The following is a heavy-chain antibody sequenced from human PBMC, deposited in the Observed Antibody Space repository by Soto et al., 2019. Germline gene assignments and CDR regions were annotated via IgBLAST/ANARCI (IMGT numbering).Heavy chain of an antibody. CDR3: ARPRGSYGYYVMDV. Sequence: GESLKISCQGSGYSFTSYWISWVRQMPGKGLEWMGRIDPSDSYTNYSPSFQGHVTISADKSISTAYLQWSSLKASDTAMYYYARPRGSYGYYVMDVWGQGTTVNVTS. CDR2: IDPSDSYT. J-gene: IGHJ6*02. CDR1: GYSFTSYW. V-gene: IGHV5-10-1*01. D-gene: IGHD1-26*01.